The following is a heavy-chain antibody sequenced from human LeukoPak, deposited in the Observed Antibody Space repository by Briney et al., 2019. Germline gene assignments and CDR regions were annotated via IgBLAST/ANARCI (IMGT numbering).Heavy chain of an antibody. V-gene: IGHV4-59*01. Sequence: SETLSLTCTVSGGSISSYYWSWSRQPPGKGLEWIGYIYNSGSTNYNPSLKSRVTISVDTSKNQFSLKLRSVTAADTAVYYCARDFRYYDALDIWGQGTMVTVSS. CDR1: GGSISSYY. CDR2: IYNSGST. CDR3: ARDFRYYDALDI. D-gene: IGHD2-8*01. J-gene: IGHJ3*02.